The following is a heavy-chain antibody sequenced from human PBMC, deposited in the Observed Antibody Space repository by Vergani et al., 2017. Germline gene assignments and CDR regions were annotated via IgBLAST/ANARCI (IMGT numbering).Heavy chain of an antibody. D-gene: IGHD6-13*01. V-gene: IGHV4-61*02. CDR2: FYTGGGT. Sequence: QVQLQESGPGLVRPSQTLSLTCTVSGGSISSGSYYWSWFRQPAGKGLEWIGRFYTGGGTSYNPSLKSRFTISVDTSKNQFPLQLSSVTAAATAVYYCARHPLYSTTWRFLLLDMDVWGQGTTVTVSS. CDR1: GGSISSGSYY. CDR3: ARHPLYSTTWRFLLLDMDV. J-gene: IGHJ6*02.